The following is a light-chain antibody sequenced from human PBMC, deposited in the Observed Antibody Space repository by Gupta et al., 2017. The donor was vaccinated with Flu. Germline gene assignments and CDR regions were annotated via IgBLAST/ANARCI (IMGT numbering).Light chain of an antibody. CDR2: ADD. CDR1: KLGSKY. V-gene: IGLV3-1*01. J-gene: IGLJ2*01. CDR3: QTWDSATVV. Sequence: SYELTQTPSVSVSPGQTASITCSGDKLGSKYVCWYQHTAGQSPVLVMYADDKRPSGVPERFSGSNSGNTATLTISGTRAMDEADYYCQTWDSATVVFGGGTKLTVL.